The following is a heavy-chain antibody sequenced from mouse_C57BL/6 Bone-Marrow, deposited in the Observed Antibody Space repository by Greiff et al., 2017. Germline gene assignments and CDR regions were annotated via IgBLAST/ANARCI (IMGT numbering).Heavy chain of an antibody. Sequence: VKLVESGAELVRPGASVMLSCKASGYTFTAYYINWVKQRPGQGLEWIARIYPGSGNTYYNDQFKGKATLTAEKSSSTAYMQLSSLTSEDSAVYFCARGRGVWFAYWGQGTLVTVSA. J-gene: IGHJ3*01. V-gene: IGHV1-76*01. CDR3: ARGRGVWFAY. CDR2: IYPGSGNT. CDR1: GYTFTAYY.